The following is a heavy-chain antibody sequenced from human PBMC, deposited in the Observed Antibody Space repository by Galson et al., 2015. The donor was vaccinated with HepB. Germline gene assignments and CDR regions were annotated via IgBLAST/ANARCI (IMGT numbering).Heavy chain of an antibody. V-gene: IGHV3-23*01. Sequence: SLRLSCAASGFTFSYYAMTWVRQAPGKGLEWVSSISAGGDTTYYADSVKGRFTISRDNAKKMLSLRTNSLRAEDTAVYYCAKGDVWGQGTTVTVSS. J-gene: IGHJ6*02. CDR1: GFTFSYYA. CDR2: ISAGGDTT. CDR3: AKGDV.